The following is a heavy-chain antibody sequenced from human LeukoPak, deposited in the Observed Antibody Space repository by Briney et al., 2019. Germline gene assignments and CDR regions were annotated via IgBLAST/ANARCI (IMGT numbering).Heavy chain of an antibody. V-gene: IGHV3-74*01. CDR1: GFTFSSYW. CDR2: INSDGSST. J-gene: IGHJ3*02. Sequence: PGGSLRLSCAASGFTFSSYWMHWVRQAPGKGLVWVSRINSDGSSTSYADSVKGRFTISRDNAKNTLYLQMNSLRAEDTAVYYCATASSWYTGDAFDIWGQGTMVTVSS. CDR3: ATASSWYTGDAFDI. D-gene: IGHD6-13*01.